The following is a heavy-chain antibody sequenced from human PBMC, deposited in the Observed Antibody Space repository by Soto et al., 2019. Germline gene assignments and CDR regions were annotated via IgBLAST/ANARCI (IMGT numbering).Heavy chain of an antibody. J-gene: IGHJ4*02. Sequence: EVQLLESGGGLVQPGGSLRLACAASGFTFSSYAMSWVRQAPGKGLEWVSSINSADSTYYADSVKGRFSISRDNSKNTLYLHMNSLRAEDTAVYYCAKRYPKPYYFDYWGQGTLVTVSS. CDR3: AKRYPKPYYFDY. CDR1: GFTFSSYA. D-gene: IGHD2-2*01. CDR2: INSADST. V-gene: IGHV3-23*01.